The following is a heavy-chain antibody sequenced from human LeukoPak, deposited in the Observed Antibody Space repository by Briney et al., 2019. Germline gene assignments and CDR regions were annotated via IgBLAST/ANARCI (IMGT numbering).Heavy chain of an antibody. CDR2: IYTSGST. Sequence: SETLSLTCTVSGGSISSYYWSWIRQPAGKGLEWIGRIYTSGSTNYNPSLKSRVTMSVDTSKNQFSLKLSSVTAADTAVYYCASYYGSGSYYYFDYWGQGTLVTVSS. J-gene: IGHJ4*02. CDR1: GGSISSYY. V-gene: IGHV4-4*07. D-gene: IGHD3-10*01. CDR3: ASYYGSGSYYYFDY.